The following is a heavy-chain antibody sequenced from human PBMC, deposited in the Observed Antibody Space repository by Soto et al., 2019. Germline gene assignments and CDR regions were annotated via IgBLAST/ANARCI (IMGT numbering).Heavy chain of an antibody. D-gene: IGHD4-17*01. CDR3: ARARVTRTNWFDP. J-gene: IGHJ5*02. CDR1: GATISNYY. V-gene: IGHV4-59*01. CDR2: MYYGGRT. Sequence: SETLSLTCSVSGATISNYYWSWIRQPPGKGLELIGYMYYGGRTNYNPSLQSRVTMSVDTSKSQFSLKLTSVTAADTAVYYCARARVTRTNWFDPWGQGTLVTVSS.